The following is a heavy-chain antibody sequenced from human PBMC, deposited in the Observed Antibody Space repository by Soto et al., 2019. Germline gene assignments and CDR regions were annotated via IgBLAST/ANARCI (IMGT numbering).Heavy chain of an antibody. J-gene: IGHJ4*02. CDR1: GFTFSSYA. CDR2: ISGGGGTT. Sequence: GGSLRLSCAASGFTFSSYAMSWVRQAPGKGLEWVSAISGGGGTTNYADSVKGRFTISRDNSKNTLYLQMTSLRAEDTAVYYCAKGDRSSGWLWGQGTLVTVSS. V-gene: IGHV3-23*01. D-gene: IGHD6-19*01. CDR3: AKGDRSSGWL.